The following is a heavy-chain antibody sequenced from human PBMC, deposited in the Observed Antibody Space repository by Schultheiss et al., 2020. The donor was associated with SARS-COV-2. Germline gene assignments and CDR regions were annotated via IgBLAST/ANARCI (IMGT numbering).Heavy chain of an antibody. CDR2: IYYSGST. J-gene: IGHJ4*02. CDR3: ARGYYDSSGYSSPFDY. V-gene: IGHV4-59*01. CDR1: AGSISSYY. D-gene: IGHD3-22*01. Sequence: SQTLSLTCTVSAGSISSYYWSWIRQPPGKELEWIGYIYYSGSTRYNPSLKSRVTISVDTSKNQFSLKLSSVTAADTAVYYCARGYYDSSGYSSPFDYWGRGTLVTVSS.